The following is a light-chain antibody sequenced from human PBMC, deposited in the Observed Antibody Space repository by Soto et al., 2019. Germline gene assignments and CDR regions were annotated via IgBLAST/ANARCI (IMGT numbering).Light chain of an antibody. J-gene: IGKJ2*01. Sequence: DIQMTQSPSTLSASVGDRVTITCRASQSISSWLAWYQQKPGKAPKLLIYKASSLQSGVPSRFSGSGSGTEFTLTISSLQPDDFATYYCQQYKTFGKGTKLEIK. V-gene: IGKV1-5*03. CDR1: QSISSW. CDR3: QQYKT. CDR2: KAS.